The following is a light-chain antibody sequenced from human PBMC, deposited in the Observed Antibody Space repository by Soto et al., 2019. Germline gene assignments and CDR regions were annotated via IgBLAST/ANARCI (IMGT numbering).Light chain of an antibody. CDR2: KAS. J-gene: IGKJ1*01. Sequence: DIQMTQSPSTLSASVGDRVTITCRASQSISSWLAWYQQKPGKAPKLLIYKASSLESGVPSRFSGSGSGTEFTLSISSLQPDDFATYYCQQYESFPRTFGQGTKLEIK. CDR1: QSISSW. CDR3: QQYESFPRT. V-gene: IGKV1-5*03.